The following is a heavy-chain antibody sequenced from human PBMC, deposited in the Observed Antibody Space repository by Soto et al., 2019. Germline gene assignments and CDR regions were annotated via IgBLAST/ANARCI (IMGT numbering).Heavy chain of an antibody. CDR3: AREKVGTTFFDN. Sequence: SGTLSLTCIVSGFAISRGYYWSFVRQPPGKGLEWIGSIYPSVSSYHNPSLATRLRLSIDTSKNQFTLNLTSVTAADTALYFCAREKVGTTFFDNWGQGIQVTVSS. J-gene: IGHJ4*02. CDR2: IYPSVSS. CDR1: GFAISRGYY. D-gene: IGHD1-1*01. V-gene: IGHV4-38-2*02.